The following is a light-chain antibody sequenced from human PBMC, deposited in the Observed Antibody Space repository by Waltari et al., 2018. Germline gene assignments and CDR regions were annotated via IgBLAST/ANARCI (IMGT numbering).Light chain of an antibody. V-gene: IGKV2-30*02. CDR3: MQGTHWPYT. Sequence: DVLMTPSQLSLPVTLVQPASLSCMSTQSLVHSDGNTPFNWFHQRPGQSPRRLIYRVSNRDPGFPDRFSGGGSGTDFTLKISRVEAEDVGVYYCMQGTHWPYTFGQGTRLDIK. CDR2: RVS. CDR1: QSLVHSDGNTP. J-gene: IGKJ2*01.